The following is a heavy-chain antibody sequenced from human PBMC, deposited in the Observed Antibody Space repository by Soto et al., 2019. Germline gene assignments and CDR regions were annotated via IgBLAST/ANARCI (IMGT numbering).Heavy chain of an antibody. CDR3: ARDLSSGWYYYGMDV. V-gene: IGHV4-59*01. CDR1: GGSISSYY. J-gene: IGHJ6*02. D-gene: IGHD6-19*01. Sequence: SETLSLTCTVSGGSISSYYWSWIRQPPGKGLEWIGYIYYSGSTNYNPSLKSRVTISVDTSKNQFSLKLSSVTAADTAVYYCARDLSSGWYYYGMDVWGQGTTVTVSS. CDR2: IYYSGST.